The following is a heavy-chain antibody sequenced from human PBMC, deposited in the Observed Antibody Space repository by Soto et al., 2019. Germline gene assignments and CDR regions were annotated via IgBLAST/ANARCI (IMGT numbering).Heavy chain of an antibody. D-gene: IGHD2-21*01. Sequence: ETLCRTWTVSRASGGSGSYTVGWVRKPPGKGLEWIGNIFFTGSTHYNPSLENRVTLSVDTSRNQFSLTVTSVTAADTAVYYCARGRGEFDAWGQGTPVTSPQ. J-gene: IGHJ5*02. CDR2: IFFTGST. V-gene: IGHV4-61*01. CDR3: ARGRGEFDA. CDR1: RASGGSGSYT.